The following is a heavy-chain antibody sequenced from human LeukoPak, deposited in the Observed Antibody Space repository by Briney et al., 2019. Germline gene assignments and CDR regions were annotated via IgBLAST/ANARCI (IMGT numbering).Heavy chain of an antibody. V-gene: IGHV4-59*08. CDR3: ARQRLVGPTFYFDY. Sequence: SAPLSLTCTGSGGDLGGYDGSWIRRLPGKRMEWSGYNYYSGSTNYNPSLKSRVTISVDTSENQFSLKLSSMTAADTAVYYCARQRLVGPTFYFDYWGQGILVTVSS. J-gene: IGHJ4*01. CDR1: GGDLGGYD. CDR2: NYYSGST. D-gene: IGHD1-26*01.